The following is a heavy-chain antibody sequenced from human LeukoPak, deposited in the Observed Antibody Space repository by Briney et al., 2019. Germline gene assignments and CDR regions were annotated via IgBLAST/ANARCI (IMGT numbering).Heavy chain of an antibody. CDR2: INPNSGGT. Sequence: ASVKVSCKASGYTFTGYYMHWVRQAPGQGLEWMGWINPNSGGTNYAQKFQGRATMTRDTSISTAYMELSRLRSDDTAVYYCARDSPFAYCGGDCAEYFDYWGQGTLVTVSS. J-gene: IGHJ4*02. CDR1: GYTFTGYY. D-gene: IGHD2-21*01. CDR3: ARDSPFAYCGGDCAEYFDY. V-gene: IGHV1-2*02.